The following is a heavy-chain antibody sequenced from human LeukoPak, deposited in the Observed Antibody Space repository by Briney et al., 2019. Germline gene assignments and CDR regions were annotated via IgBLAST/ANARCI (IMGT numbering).Heavy chain of an antibody. J-gene: IGHJ4*02. CDR3: ARAAYCGGDCYSIYYFDY. V-gene: IGHV1-69*13. Sequence: GASVKVSCTASGGTFSSYAISWVRQAPGQGLEWMGGIIPIFGTANYAQKFQGRVTITADESTSTAYMELSSLRSEDTAVYYCARAAYCGGDCYSIYYFDYWGQGTLVTVSS. CDR1: GGTFSSYA. CDR2: IIPIFGTA. D-gene: IGHD2-21*01.